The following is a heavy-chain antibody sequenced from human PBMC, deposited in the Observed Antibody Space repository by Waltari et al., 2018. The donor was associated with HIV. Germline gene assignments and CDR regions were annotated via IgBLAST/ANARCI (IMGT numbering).Heavy chain of an antibody. V-gene: IGHV3-21*01. D-gene: IGHD2-15*01. CDR2: VSDSSSTM. CDR1: GFTFSSYS. J-gene: IGHJ6*02. CDR3: ARQARSGGNYYYGRDV. Sequence: EVQLVESARGLIKPGGSLRLSCAASGFTFSSYSMNWVRQAPGKGLEWFSSVSDSSSTMTYADSVKGRFTISRQNARSSLYLQTNRLRCGETAVYCWARQARSGGNYYYGRDVRGQGTTVAVTS.